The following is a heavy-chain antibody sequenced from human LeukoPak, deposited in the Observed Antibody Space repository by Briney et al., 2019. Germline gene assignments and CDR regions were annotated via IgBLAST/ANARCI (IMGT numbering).Heavy chain of an antibody. V-gene: IGHV4-59*08. CDR3: ARLRDYYDSGHGFDP. J-gene: IGHJ5*02. D-gene: IGHD3-22*01. Sequence: SETLSLTCTVSGGSISSYYWSWIRQPPGKGLEWIGYIYYSGSTNCNPSLKSRVTISVDTSKNQFSLKLSSVTAADTAVYYCARLRDYYDSGHGFDPWGQGTLVTVSS. CDR2: IYYSGST. CDR1: GGSISSYY.